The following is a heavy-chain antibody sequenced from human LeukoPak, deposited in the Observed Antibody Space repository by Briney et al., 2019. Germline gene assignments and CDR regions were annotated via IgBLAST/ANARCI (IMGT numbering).Heavy chain of an antibody. J-gene: IGHJ4*02. CDR2: INPEGNNQ. CDR1: GFTFSTSW. CDR3: ARDLAYSRLDY. D-gene: IGHD5-18*01. Sequence: GGSLRLSCVASGFTFSTSWMTWVRLAPGKGLEWVAEINPEGNNQYYVDSVKGRFTISRDNAENSLYLQMNSLRVEDTAFYYCARDLAYSRLDYWGQGMLVTVSS. V-gene: IGHV3-7*01.